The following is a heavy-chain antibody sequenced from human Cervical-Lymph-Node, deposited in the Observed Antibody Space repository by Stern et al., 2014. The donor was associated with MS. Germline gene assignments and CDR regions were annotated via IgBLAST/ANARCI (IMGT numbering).Heavy chain of an antibody. CDR3: TRARRGFNY. CDR2: ISSTSTYI. V-gene: IGHV3-21*01. J-gene: IGHJ4*02. Sequence: EVPLLESGGGLVKPGGSLRLSCAVSGFTFRNYTMNWVRQSPGKGLEWVSSISSTSTYIYYADSVKGRFTISRDNAKNSLYLQMNSLRAEDTAVYYCTRARRGFNYWGQGTLVTVSS. CDR1: GFTFRNYT.